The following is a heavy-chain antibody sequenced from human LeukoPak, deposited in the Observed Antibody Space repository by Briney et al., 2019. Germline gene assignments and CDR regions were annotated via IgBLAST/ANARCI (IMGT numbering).Heavy chain of an antibody. Sequence: PSETLSLTCTVSGGSISSSSYYWGWIRQPPGKGREWIGSIYYSGSTYYNPSLKSRVTISVDTSKNQLSLKMSSVTAADTAVYYCARPGWFDPWGQGTLVTVSS. CDR3: ARPGWFDP. V-gene: IGHV4-39*01. CDR1: GGSISSSSYY. D-gene: IGHD3-10*01. J-gene: IGHJ5*02. CDR2: IYYSGST.